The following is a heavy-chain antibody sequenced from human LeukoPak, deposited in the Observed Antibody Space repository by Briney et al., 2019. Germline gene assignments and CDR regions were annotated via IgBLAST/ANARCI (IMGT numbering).Heavy chain of an antibody. CDR1: GYVFTGYY. CDR2: INPNSGDT. D-gene: IGHD1-7*01. CDR3: ARDRTGTTYSFDI. J-gene: IGHJ3*02. V-gene: IGHV1-2*02. Sequence: ASLRASSTASGYVFTGYYMYWVRQAPGQGLEWMGWINPNSGDTNYAQKFQGRVTMTRDTSISTVYMELTSLGSDDTAVYYCARDRTGTTYSFDIWGQGTMVTVSP.